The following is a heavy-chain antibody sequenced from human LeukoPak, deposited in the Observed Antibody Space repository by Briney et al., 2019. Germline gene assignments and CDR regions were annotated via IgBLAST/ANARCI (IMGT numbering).Heavy chain of an antibody. V-gene: IGHV3-7*01. CDR1: GFTFSSYW. CDR3: ARDSVEGNIAVRPFDYIC. CDR2: IKQDGSET. J-gene: IGHJ4*01. D-gene: IGHD6-6*01. Sequence: GGSLRLSRAASGFTFSSYWMTWVRQAPGKGPEWVANIKQDGSETYYVDSVKGRFTISRDNANNSLHLDMNNLRAEDTGVYFCARDSVEGNIAVRPFDYICWGHGTLVTVSS.